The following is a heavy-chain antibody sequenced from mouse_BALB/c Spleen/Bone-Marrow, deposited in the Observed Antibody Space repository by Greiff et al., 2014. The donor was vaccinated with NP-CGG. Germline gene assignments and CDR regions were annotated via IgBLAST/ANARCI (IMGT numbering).Heavy chain of an antibody. J-gene: IGHJ1*01. Sequence: QVQLKESGPGLVAPSQGLSITCTVSGFSLTSYGVHWVRQPPGKGLEWLGVIWAGGSTNYNSALMSRLSISKDNSKSQVFLKMNSLQTDDTAMYYCARVYLWYFDVWGAGTTVTVSP. CDR1: GFSLTSYG. CDR3: ARVYLWYFDV. D-gene: IGHD2-3*01. CDR2: IWAGGST. V-gene: IGHV2-9*02.